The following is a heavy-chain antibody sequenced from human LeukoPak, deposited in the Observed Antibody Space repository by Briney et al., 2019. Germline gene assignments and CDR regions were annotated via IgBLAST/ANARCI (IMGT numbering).Heavy chain of an antibody. J-gene: IGHJ4*02. V-gene: IGHV3-23*01. CDR1: GFIFRTYA. CDR3: TKDQDFRLGGMDH. CDR2: ITDIGDRA. D-gene: IGHD3-9*01. Sequence: GGSLRLSCGTSGFIFRTYAMTWVRQAPGKGLEWVSTITDIGDRAFYIDSVRGRFTISRDDSKNTLYLRMNSLRAEDTAVYYCTKDQDFRLGGMDHWGQGTLVTVSS.